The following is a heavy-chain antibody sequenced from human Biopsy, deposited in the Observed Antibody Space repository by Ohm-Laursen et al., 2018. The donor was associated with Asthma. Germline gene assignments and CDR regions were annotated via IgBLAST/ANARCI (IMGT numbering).Heavy chain of an antibody. CDR1: GGSVSTGSYY. D-gene: IGHD3-10*01. V-gene: IGHV4-61*01. CDR2: IYYTGSD. J-gene: IGHJ6*02. CDR3: ARGPNYHGSGRAPIGMDV. Sequence: TLSLTCIVSGGSVSTGSYYWSWIRQPLGKGLEWLGYIYYTGSDNYNPSLKSRVTISVDTSKNQFSLRLNSVTAADTAVYYCARGPNYHGSGRAPIGMDVWGQGTTVTVSS.